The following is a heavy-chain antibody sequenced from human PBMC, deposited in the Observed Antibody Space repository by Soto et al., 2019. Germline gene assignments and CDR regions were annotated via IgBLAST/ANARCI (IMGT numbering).Heavy chain of an antibody. CDR3: AKDRWGDFGDLNLPGY. V-gene: IGHV3-30*18. J-gene: IGHJ4*02. CDR1: GFTFSSFG. Sequence: QVLLVESGGGVVQPGRSLRISCAVSGFTFSSFGMHWVRQAPGKGLEWVAVISDDGSSKHYADSLKGRFTISRDNSNNTLYFQMDSLGPEDTAVYYCAKDRWGDFGDLNLPGYWGQGTLVTVSS. D-gene: IGHD4-17*01. CDR2: ISDDGSSK.